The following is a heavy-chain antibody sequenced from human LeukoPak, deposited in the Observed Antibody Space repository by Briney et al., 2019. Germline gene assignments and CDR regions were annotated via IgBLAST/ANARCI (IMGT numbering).Heavy chain of an antibody. CDR3: ARAILYSCGSYFFVY. CDR1: GFTFSSYA. V-gene: IGHV3-23*01. D-gene: IGHD6-19*01. CDR2: ISGSGGST. J-gene: IGHJ4*02. Sequence: AGSLRLSCAASGFTFSSYAMTWVRQAPGKGLEWVSGISGSGGSTYYADSVKGLFTISRDNAKHTPYLQINSLRAEDTAEYYCARAILYSCGSYFFVYWGQGTPVSVSS.